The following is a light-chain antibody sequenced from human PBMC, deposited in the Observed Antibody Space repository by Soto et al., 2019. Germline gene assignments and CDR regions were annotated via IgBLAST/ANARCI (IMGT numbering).Light chain of an antibody. J-gene: IGKJ5*01. CDR1: QSVNIN. CDR2: DAS. CDR3: QQRSNWPPIT. V-gene: IGKV3-11*01. Sequence: EKVMTQSPATLSVSPGERATLSCRASQSVNINLAWYQQKPGQAPRLLIYDASNRATGIPARFSGSGSGTDFTLTISSLEPEDFAVYYCQQRSNWPPITFGQGTRREIK.